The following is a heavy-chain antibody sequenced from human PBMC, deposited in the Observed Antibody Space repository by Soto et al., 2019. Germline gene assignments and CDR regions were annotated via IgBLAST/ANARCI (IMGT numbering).Heavy chain of an antibody. J-gene: IGHJ6*02. D-gene: IGHD1-26*01. CDR1: GFTFDDYA. V-gene: IGHV3-43D*03. CDR2: ISWDGGST. Sequence: GGSLRLSCAASGFTFDDYAMHWVRQAPGKGLEWVSLISWDGGSTYYADSVKGRFTISRDNSKNSLYLQMNSLRAEDTALYYCAKALVGATYYYGMDVWGQGTTVTVSS. CDR3: AKALVGATYYYGMDV.